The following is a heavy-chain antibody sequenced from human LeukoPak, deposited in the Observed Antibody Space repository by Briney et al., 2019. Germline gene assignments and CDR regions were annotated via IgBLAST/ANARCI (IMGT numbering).Heavy chain of an antibody. J-gene: IGHJ4*02. CDR1: GFTFGDYA. V-gene: IGHV3-49*03. CDR2: IRSKAYGGTT. D-gene: IGHD4-17*01. CDR3: TRGGNSDGELYYFDY. Sequence: PGGSLRLSCTASGFTFGDYAMSWFRKAPGKGLEWVGFIRSKAYGGTTEYAASVKGRFTISRDDSKSIAYLQMNSLKTEDTAVYYCTRGGNSDGELYYFDYWGQGTLVTASS.